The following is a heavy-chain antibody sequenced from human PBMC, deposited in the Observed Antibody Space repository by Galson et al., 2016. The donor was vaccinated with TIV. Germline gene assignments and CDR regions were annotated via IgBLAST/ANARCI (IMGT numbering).Heavy chain of an antibody. J-gene: IGHJ4*02. CDR1: GYTFTNYI. CDR3: ARDPGYFVF. D-gene: IGHD1-1*01. CDR2: INAGHGNT. V-gene: IGHV1-3*01. Sequence: SVKVSCKASGYTFTNYIMHWVRQAPGQRLEWMGWINAGHGNTKYSQKFQGRVTITRDTSASTAYMELSSLRSEDTAVYYCARDPGYFVFWGQGTLVTVSS.